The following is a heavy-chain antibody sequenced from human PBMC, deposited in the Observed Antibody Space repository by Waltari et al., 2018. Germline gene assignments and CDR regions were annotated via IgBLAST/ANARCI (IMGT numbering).Heavy chain of an antibody. CDR3: TRDVDILTGVDY. CDR1: GFTFGAYA. Sequence: EVQLVESGGGLVQPGRSLRLSCTASGFTFGAYAMTWVRRAPGQGLEWVGFIRSKAYGGTTEYAASVKGRFTISRDDSKSIAYLQMNSLKTEDTAVYYCTRDVDILTGVDYWGQGTLVTVSS. CDR2: IRSKAYGGTT. V-gene: IGHV3-49*04. D-gene: IGHD3-9*01. J-gene: IGHJ4*02.